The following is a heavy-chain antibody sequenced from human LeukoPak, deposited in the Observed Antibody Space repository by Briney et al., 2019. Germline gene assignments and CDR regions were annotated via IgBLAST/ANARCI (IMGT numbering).Heavy chain of an antibody. J-gene: IGHJ4*02. CDR2: ISAYNGNT. D-gene: IGHD1-14*01. V-gene: IGHV1-18*01. Sequence: ASVKVSCKASDYTFTSYGISWVRQAPGQGLEWLGWISAYNGNTNYAHKLQGRVTMTTDTSTSTAYMELSSLTSEDTAVYYCARGTLANRYYFDYWGQGTLVTVSS. CDR1: DYTFTSYG. CDR3: ARGTLANRYYFDY.